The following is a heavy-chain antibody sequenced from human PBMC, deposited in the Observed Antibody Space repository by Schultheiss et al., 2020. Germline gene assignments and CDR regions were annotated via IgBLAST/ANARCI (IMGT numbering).Heavy chain of an antibody. D-gene: IGHD3-10*01. CDR1: GGTFSSYA. CDR3: ARDPNQGITMVQGPPGYYGMDV. Sequence: KISCKASGGTFSSYAISWVRQAPGQGLEWMGGIIPIFGTANYAQKFQGRVTITADESTSTAYMELSRLRSDDTAVYYCARDPNQGITMVQGPPGYYGMDVWGQGTTVTVSS. V-gene: IGHV1-69*01. CDR2: IIPIFGTA. J-gene: IGHJ6*02.